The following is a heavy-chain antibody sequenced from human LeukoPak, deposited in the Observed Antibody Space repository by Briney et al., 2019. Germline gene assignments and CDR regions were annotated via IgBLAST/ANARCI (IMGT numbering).Heavy chain of an antibody. V-gene: IGHV4-61*01. D-gene: IGHD3-10*01. CDR2: IYYSGSN. CDR1: GGSVSRGSYY. Sequence: PSGILSLTRTVSGGSVSRGSYYWSWIRHPPRKGMEWIGYIYYSGSNKYNPSLKSRVAISVDTSKNQFSLKLSSVTAADTAVYYCARDQGFGDNWLDPWGQGTLVTVSS. CDR3: ARDQGFGDNWLDP. J-gene: IGHJ5*02.